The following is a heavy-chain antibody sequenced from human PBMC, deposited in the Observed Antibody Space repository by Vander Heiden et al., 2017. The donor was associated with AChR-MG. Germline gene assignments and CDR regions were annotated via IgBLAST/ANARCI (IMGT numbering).Heavy chain of an antibody. D-gene: IGHD1-20*01. J-gene: IGHJ4*02. CDR2: INPNSGGT. V-gene: IGHV1-2*02. CDR3: ARGRWWITGTTGFVDY. CDR1: GYTFTGYY. Sequence: QVQLVQSGAEVKKPGASVKVSCKASGYTFTGYYMHWVRQAPGQGLEWMGWINPNSGGTNYAQKFQGRVTMTRDTSISTAYMELSRLRSDDTAVYYCARGRWWITGTTGFVDYWGQGTLVTVSS.